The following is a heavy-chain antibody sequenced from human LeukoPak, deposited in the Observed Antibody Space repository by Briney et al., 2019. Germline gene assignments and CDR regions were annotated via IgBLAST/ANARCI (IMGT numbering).Heavy chain of an antibody. V-gene: IGHV3-53*01. CDR1: GFSVSCNY. CDR2: IYSGGST. CDR3: ASGLRAVWIQLSGPDY. D-gene: IGHD5-18*01. J-gene: IGHJ4*02. Sequence: QPGGSLRLSCAASGFSVSCNYISWVRQAPGKGLEWVSLIYSGGSTYYADSVKGRFTISRDTSKNTLYLQMNSLRPEDTAVYYCASGLRAVWIQLSGPDYWGQGTLVTVSS.